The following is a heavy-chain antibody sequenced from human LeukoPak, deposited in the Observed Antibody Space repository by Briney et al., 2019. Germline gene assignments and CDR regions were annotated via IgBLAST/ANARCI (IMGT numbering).Heavy chain of an antibody. CDR1: GGTFSSYA. CDR3: ARGRLGELSTFDY. CDR2: IIPIFGTA. J-gene: IGHJ4*02. Sequence: SVKVSCKASGGTFSSYAISWVRQAPGQGLEWMGGIIPIFGTANYAQKFQGRVTITTDESTSTAYMELSSLRSEDTAVYYCARGRLGELSTFDYWGQGTLVAVSS. V-gene: IGHV1-69*05. D-gene: IGHD3-16*02.